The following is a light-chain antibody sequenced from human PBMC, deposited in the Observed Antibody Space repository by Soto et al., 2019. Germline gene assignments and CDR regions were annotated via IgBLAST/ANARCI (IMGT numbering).Light chain of an antibody. J-gene: IGKJ1*01. CDR1: QSVSDY. CDR2: TAS. CDR3: QQYGSSPWT. Sequence: EILMTQSPATLSVSPGERATLSCRASQSVSDYLAWYQQTPGQPPRLLIYTASTRATGIPDGFSGSGSGTDFTLPITRLEPEDFAVYYCQQYGSSPWTFGQGTKVDI. V-gene: IGKV3-20*01.